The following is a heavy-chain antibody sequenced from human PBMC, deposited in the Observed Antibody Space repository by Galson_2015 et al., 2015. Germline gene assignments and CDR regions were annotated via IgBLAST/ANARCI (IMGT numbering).Heavy chain of an antibody. CDR2: ISGSGGST. J-gene: IGHJ6*02. V-gene: IGHV3-23*01. Sequence: SLRLSCAASGFTFSSYAMSWVRQAPGEGLEWVSAISGSGGSTYYADSVKGRFTISRDNSKNTLYLQMNSLRAEDTAVYYCAKCVVVVPNYHYGMDVWGQGTTVTVSS. CDR1: GFTFSSYA. CDR3: AKCVVVVPNYHYGMDV. D-gene: IGHD2-2*01.